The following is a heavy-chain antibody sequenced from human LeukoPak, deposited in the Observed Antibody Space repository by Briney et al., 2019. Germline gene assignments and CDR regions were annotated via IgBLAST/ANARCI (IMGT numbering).Heavy chain of an antibody. V-gene: IGHV1-18*01. Sequence: GASVKVSCKASGYNFRNYGIGWVRQAPRQGLEWMGWITAGNGNTNYAQKVQGRATMTTDTSTSTAYMELRSLRSDDTAVYFCARDSARGYSYGYNAFDIWGQGTMVTVSS. J-gene: IGHJ3*02. D-gene: IGHD5-18*01. CDR2: ITAGNGNT. CDR3: ARDSARGYSYGYNAFDI. CDR1: GYNFRNYG.